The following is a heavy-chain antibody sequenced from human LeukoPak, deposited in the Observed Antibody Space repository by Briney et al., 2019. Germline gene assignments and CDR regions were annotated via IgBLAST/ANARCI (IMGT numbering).Heavy chain of an antibody. V-gene: IGHV1-2*02. D-gene: IGHD1-26*01. Sequence: ASVKVSCKASGYTFTSYGFSWVRQAPGQGLEWMGWINPNSGGTNYAQKFQGRVTMTRDTSISTAYMELSRLRSDDTAVYYCARERRKGELSLVYWGQGTLVTVSS. CDR2: INPNSGGT. CDR3: ARERRKGELSLVY. J-gene: IGHJ4*02. CDR1: GYTFTSYG.